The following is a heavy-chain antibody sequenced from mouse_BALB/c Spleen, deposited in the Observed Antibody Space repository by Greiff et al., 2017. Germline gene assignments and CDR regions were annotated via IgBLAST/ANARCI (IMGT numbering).Heavy chain of an antibody. Sequence: DVKLVESGGDLVKPGGSLKLSCAASGFTFSSYGMSWVRQTPDKRLEWVATISSGGSYTYYPDSVKGRFTISRDNAKNTLYLQMSSLKSEETAMYYCASLLLRLRAMDYWGQGTSVTVSS. CDR1: GFTFSSYG. D-gene: IGHD1-2*01. CDR2: ISSGGSYT. J-gene: IGHJ4*01. V-gene: IGHV5-6*02. CDR3: ASLLLRLRAMDY.